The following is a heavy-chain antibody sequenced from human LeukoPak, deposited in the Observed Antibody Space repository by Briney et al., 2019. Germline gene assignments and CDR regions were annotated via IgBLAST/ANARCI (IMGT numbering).Heavy chain of an antibody. J-gene: IGHJ6*03. V-gene: IGHV4-34*01. CDR2: INHSGST. Sequence: SETLSLTCAVYGGSFSGYYWSWIRQPPGKGLEWIGEINHSGSTNYNPSLKSRVTISVDTSKNQFSLKLSSVTAADTAVYYCARLGYSYGTHYYYYYYMDVWGKGTTVTIPS. D-gene: IGHD5-18*01. CDR1: GGSFSGYY. CDR3: ARLGYSYGTHYYYYYYMDV.